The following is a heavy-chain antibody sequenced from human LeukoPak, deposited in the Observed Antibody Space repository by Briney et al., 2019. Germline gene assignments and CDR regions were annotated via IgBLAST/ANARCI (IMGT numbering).Heavy chain of an antibody. V-gene: IGHV4-39*01. D-gene: IGHD3-22*01. CDR2: IYYTGST. CDR3: ARLAYYEDY. CDR1: GGSFSSTSYY. Sequence: SETLSLTCSVSGGSFSSTSYYWGWVRQPPGKGLEWIGSIYYTGSTYYNPSLKSRVSISADTSKNQFSLKLFSVTAADTAVYYCARLAYYEDYWGQGTLVTVSS. J-gene: IGHJ4*02.